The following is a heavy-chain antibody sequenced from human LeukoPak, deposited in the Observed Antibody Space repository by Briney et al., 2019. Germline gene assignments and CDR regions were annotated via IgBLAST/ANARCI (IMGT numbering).Heavy chain of an antibody. J-gene: IGHJ4*02. CDR2: IGISSGNT. CDR1: GFIFSDYS. Sequence: GGSLRLSCAASGFIFSDYSMNWVRQAPGKGLEWISYIGISSGNTKYADSVKGRFTISGDNAKNSLYLQMNSLRVEDTAVYYCARDHNYAFDNWGQGALVTVSS. CDR3: ARDHNYAFDN. V-gene: IGHV3-48*04. D-gene: IGHD1-1*01.